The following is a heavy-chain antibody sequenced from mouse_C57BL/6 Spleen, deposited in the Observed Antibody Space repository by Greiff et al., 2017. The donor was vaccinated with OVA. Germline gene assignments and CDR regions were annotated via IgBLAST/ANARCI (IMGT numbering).Heavy chain of an antibody. Sequence: EVQLVESGGDLVKPGGSLKLSCAASGFTFSSYGMSWVRQTPDKRLEWVATISSGGSYTYYPDSVKGRFTISRDNAKNTLYLQMSSLKSEDTAMYYCARGDLLWERGFAYWGQGTLVTVSA. J-gene: IGHJ3*01. CDR1: GFTFSSYG. CDR3: ARGDLLWERGFAY. V-gene: IGHV5-6*01. CDR2: ISSGGSYT. D-gene: IGHD2-1*01.